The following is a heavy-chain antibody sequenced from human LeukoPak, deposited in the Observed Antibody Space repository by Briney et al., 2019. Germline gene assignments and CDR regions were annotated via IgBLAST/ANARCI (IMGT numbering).Heavy chain of an antibody. Sequence: PSETLSLTCTVSGASISSGGYYWSWLRQHPAKGLEWIGYIYYTGSTYYNPSLKSRVTMSVDTSKNQFSLTLSSVTAADTGVYYWANHCRGGTSTRYYFAHGAREPRVTV. CDR1: GASISSGGYY. J-gene: IGHJ4*02. CDR3: ANHCRGGTSTRYYFAH. V-gene: IGHV4-31*03. D-gene: IGHD2-15*01. CDR2: IYYTGST.